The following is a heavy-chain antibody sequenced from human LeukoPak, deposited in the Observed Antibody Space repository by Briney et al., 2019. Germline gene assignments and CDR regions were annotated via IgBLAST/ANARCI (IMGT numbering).Heavy chain of an antibody. CDR3: ARVGPYDWFDP. CDR2: ISSSGSTI. Sequence: PGGSLRLSCAASGFTFSSYEMNWVRQAPGKGLEWVSYISSSGSTIYYADSVKGRFTISRDSAKNSLYLQMNSLRAEDTAVYYCARVGPYDWFDPWGPGTLVTVSS. J-gene: IGHJ5*02. D-gene: IGHD3-16*01. V-gene: IGHV3-48*03. CDR1: GFTFSSYE.